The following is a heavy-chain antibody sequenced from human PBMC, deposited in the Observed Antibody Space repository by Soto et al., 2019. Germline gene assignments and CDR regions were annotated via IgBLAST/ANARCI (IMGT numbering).Heavy chain of an antibody. CDR1: GYTFTSYG. J-gene: IGHJ6*02. CDR3: ARVDSSCWYRRGYYYYGMAV. V-gene: IGHV1-18*01. Sequence: QVQLVQSGAEVKKPGASVKVSCKASGYTFTSYGISWVRQAPGQGLEWMGWISAYNGNTNYAQKLQGRVTMTTDTSTSTAYMELRSLRSDDTAVYYCARVDSSCWYRRGYYYYGMAVWGQGTTVTVSS. CDR2: ISAYNGNT. D-gene: IGHD6-19*01.